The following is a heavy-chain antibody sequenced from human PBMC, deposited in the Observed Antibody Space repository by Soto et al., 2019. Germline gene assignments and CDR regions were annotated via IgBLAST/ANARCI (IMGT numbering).Heavy chain of an antibody. V-gene: IGHV1-3*01. CDR2: INAGNGNT. J-gene: IGHJ4*02. CDR1: GYSFTSYA. Sequence: GASVKVSCKASGYSFTSYAMHWVRQAPGQRLEWMGWINAGNGNTKYSQKFQGRVTINRDTSASTAYMEVSSLRSEDTAVYYCARGPRPLYSGYDYTLYYWGQGTLVTVSS. D-gene: IGHD5-12*01. CDR3: ARGPRPLYSGYDYTLYY.